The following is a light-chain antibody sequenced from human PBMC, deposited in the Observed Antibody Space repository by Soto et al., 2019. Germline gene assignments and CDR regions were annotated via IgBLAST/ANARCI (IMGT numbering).Light chain of an antibody. CDR1: SSDVGGYDY. Sequence: QSVLTQPPSASGSPGQSVAISCTGTSSDVGGYDYVSWYQQHPGKAPKLMIYDVSKRPSGVPDRFSGSKSGNTASLTVSGLQAEDVADYYCSSYAGTYIVFGTGTKVTVL. CDR2: DVS. V-gene: IGLV2-8*01. CDR3: SSYAGTYIV. J-gene: IGLJ1*01.